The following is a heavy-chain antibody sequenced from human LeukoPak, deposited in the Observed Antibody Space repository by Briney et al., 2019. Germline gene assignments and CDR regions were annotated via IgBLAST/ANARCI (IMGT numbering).Heavy chain of an antibody. Sequence: GGSLRLSCAASEFTFTSYEMNWVRQAPGKGLEWVSYISSSSSTIYYADSVKGRFTISRDNAKNSLYLQMNSLRAEDTAVYYCAKERLKSLSGSYGIFDYWGQGTLVTVSS. CDR3: AKERLKSLSGSYGIFDY. D-gene: IGHD1-26*01. J-gene: IGHJ4*02. CDR2: ISSSSSTI. CDR1: EFTFTSYE. V-gene: IGHV3-48*01.